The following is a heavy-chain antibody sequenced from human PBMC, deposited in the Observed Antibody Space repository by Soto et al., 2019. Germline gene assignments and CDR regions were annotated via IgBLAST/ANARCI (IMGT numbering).Heavy chain of an antibody. CDR1: GFTFSDSA. Sequence: EVQLLESGGGLVQPGESLRLSCAASGFTFSDSAMGWVRQAPGKGLEWVSSISASGYSTYYADSVKGRFTISRDTSTNTLYLQTNSLRAEDTAMYYCVKMGRDAYKPIDSWGQGSLVTVSS. J-gene: IGHJ4*02. CDR2: ISASGYST. CDR3: VKMGRDAYKPIDS. D-gene: IGHD3-16*01. V-gene: IGHV3-23*01.